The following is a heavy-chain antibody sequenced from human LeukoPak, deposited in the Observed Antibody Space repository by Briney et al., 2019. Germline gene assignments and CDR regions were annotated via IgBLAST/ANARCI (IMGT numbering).Heavy chain of an antibody. Sequence: GGSLRLSCAASGFTFSSYDMNWVRQAPGKGLEWVSSISSSSTYIYYADSVKGRFTISRDNAKNSLYLQMNSLRAEDTAVYYCAKVFLRYFEWLFDYWGQGTLVTVSP. CDR2: ISSSSTYI. J-gene: IGHJ4*02. CDR1: GFTFSSYD. CDR3: AKVFLRYFEWLFDY. D-gene: IGHD3-9*01. V-gene: IGHV3-21*01.